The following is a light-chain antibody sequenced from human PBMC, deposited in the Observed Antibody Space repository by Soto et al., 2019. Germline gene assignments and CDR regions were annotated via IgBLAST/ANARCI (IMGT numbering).Light chain of an antibody. CDR1: QSISSW. J-gene: IGKJ1*01. V-gene: IGKV1-5*03. CDR3: QEYNTYSRT. Sequence: DIQMTQSPSTLSASVLYIFTITFRASQSISSWLAWYQQKPGKAPNLLIYKASSLESGVPSRFSGSGSGTEFTLTISSLQPDDFATYYCQEYNTYSRTFGQGTKVDIK. CDR2: KAS.